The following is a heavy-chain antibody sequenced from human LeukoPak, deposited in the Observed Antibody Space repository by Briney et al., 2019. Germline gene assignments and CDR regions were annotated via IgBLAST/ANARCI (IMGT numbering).Heavy chain of an antibody. Sequence: SETLSLTRTVSGGSISSYYWSWLRQPAAKELEWIGRIYTSGSTNYNPPLKSRVTISVDKSKNQFSLKRSSVTAADTAVYYCAIRSGPDAFVIWGQGTMVTVSS. CDR1: GGSISSYY. CDR3: AIRSGPDAFVI. CDR2: IYTSGST. J-gene: IGHJ3*02. V-gene: IGHV4-4*07. D-gene: IGHD6-19*01.